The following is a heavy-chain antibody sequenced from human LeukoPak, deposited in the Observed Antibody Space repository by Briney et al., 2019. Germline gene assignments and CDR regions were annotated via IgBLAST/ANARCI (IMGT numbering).Heavy chain of an antibody. Sequence: PSQTLSLTCTVSGGSISSGDYYWSWIRQPPGKGLEWIGYIYYSGSTYYTPSLKSRVTISVDTSKNQFSLKLSSVTAADTAVYYCARREGMSYDSSGYRYWGQGTLVTVSS. J-gene: IGHJ4*02. V-gene: IGHV4-30-4*01. CDR1: GGSISSGDYY. CDR2: IYYSGST. CDR3: ARREGMSYDSSGYRY. D-gene: IGHD3-22*01.